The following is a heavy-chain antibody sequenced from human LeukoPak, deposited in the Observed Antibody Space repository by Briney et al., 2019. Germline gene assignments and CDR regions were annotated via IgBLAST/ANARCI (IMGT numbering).Heavy chain of an antibody. CDR2: ISSSGSTI. J-gene: IGHJ4*02. D-gene: IGHD4-23*01. CDR3: ARDGQIYYGGNRLDY. Sequence: GGSLRLSCAASGFTFSNYSMNWVRQAPGKGLEWVSYISSSGSTIYYADSVKGRFTISRDNAKNSLYLQMNSLRAEDTAVYYCARDGQIYYGGNRLDYWGQGTLVTVSS. V-gene: IGHV3-48*04. CDR1: GFTFSNYS.